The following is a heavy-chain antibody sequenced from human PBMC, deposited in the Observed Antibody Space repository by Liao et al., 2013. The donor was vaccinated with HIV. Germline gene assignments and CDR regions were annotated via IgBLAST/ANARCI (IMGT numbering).Heavy chain of an antibody. J-gene: IGHJ5*02. CDR3: AREDRLGWLNWFDP. Sequence: QVQLQESGPGLVKPSQTLSLTCTVSGGSIRSGGYSWSWIRQPAGKGLEWIGRIYTSGSTNYNPSLKSRVTISVDTSKNQFSLKLSSVTAADTAVYYCAREDRLGWLNWFDPWGQGTQVIVSS. V-gene: IGHV4-61*02. D-gene: IGHD4-23*01. CDR1: GGSIRSGGYS. CDR2: IYTSGST.